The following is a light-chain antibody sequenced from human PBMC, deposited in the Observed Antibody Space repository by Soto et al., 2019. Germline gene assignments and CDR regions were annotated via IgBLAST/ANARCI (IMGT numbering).Light chain of an antibody. CDR2: HAS. J-gene: IGKJ2*01. V-gene: IGKV1-5*01. Sequence: DIQMTQSPSTLSASVGDRVTITCRASQSISSWLAWYQQKPGKAPKVLIYHASSLETVVTSSFSGSGSGTDFTLTIDGLHPDDVATYFFQQFNYYPYTSGQGTKLEV. CDR1: QSISSW. CDR3: QQFNYYPYT.